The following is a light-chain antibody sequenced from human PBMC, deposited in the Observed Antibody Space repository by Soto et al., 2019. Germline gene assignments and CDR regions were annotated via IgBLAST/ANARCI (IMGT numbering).Light chain of an antibody. CDR2: AAS. CDR1: QGISTY. J-gene: IGKJ1*01. Sequence: DIPVSQSLSARSAPVGDRVTIACRASQGISTYLNWYQQKPGKAPKLLIYAASSLQSGVPSRFSGSGSETDFTLTISSWQPEDFATYSSQQSYITTWTFGQGTKVDIK. CDR3: QQSYITTWT. V-gene: IGKV1-39*01.